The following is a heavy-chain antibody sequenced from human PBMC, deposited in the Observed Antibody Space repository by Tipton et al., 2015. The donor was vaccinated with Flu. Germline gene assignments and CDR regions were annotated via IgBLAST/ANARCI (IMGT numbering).Heavy chain of an antibody. CDR1: GGSISSSSYY. J-gene: IGHJ5*02. Sequence: TLSLTCTVSGGSISSSSYYWGWIRQPPGKGLEWIGSIYYSGSTYYNPSLKSRVTISVDTSKNQFSLKLSSVTAAATAVYYCARDRGYSYGAWFDPWGQGTLVTVSS. D-gene: IGHD5-18*01. CDR3: ARDRGYSYGAWFDP. CDR2: IYYSGST. V-gene: IGHV4-39*07.